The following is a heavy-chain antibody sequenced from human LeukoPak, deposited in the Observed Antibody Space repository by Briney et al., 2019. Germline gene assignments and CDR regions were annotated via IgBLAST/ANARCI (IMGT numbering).Heavy chain of an antibody. J-gene: IGHJ4*02. D-gene: IGHD6-19*01. CDR2: ISQNGDS. V-gene: IGHV4-34*01. CDR1: GGSLSFYY. Sequence: PSETLSLTCGVSGGSLSFYYWSWIRQSPGKGLEWIAEISQNGDSNYNMSLKSRVTISLDKSKNQVSLKLNSVTAADTAVYYCARGVAVAGIAVYYFDYWGQGTLVTVSS. CDR3: ARGVAVAGIAVYYFDY.